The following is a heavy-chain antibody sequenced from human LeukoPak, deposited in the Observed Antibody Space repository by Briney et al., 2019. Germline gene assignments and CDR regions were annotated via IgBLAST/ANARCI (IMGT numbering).Heavy chain of an antibody. D-gene: IGHD3-16*02. V-gene: IGHV3-43*01. CDR1: GFTFDDYT. Sequence: GGSLRLSCAASGFTFDDYTMHWVRQAPGKGLEWVSLISWGGGSTYYADSVKGRFTISRDNSKNSLYLQMNSLRTEDTALYYCAKELRLGELSLYRGGGIDYWGQGTLVTVSS. CDR2: ISWGGGST. CDR3: AKELRLGELSLYRGGGIDY. J-gene: IGHJ4*02.